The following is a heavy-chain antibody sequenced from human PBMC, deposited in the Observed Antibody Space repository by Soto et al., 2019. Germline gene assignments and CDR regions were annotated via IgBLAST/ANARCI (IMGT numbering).Heavy chain of an antibody. Sequence: ASVKVSCKASGYTFTSYDINWVRQATGQGLEWMGWMNPNSGNTGYAQKFQGRVTMTRNTSISTAYMELSSLRSEDTAVYYCASPARNYDFWSGYSFDIWGQGTMVTLSS. CDR3: ASPARNYDFWSGYSFDI. CDR1: GYTFTSYD. V-gene: IGHV1-8*01. CDR2: MNPNSGNT. D-gene: IGHD3-3*01. J-gene: IGHJ3*02.